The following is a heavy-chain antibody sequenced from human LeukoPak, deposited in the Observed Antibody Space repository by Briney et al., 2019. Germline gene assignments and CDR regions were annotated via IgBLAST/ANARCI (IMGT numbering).Heavy chain of an antibody. V-gene: IGHV4-31*03. CDR1: GGSISSGGYY. J-gene: IGHJ6*02. D-gene: IGHD2-2*01. CDR2: IHYTGGA. CDR3: TRHAQTYYYGMDV. Sequence: SQTLSLTCSVSGGSISSGGYYWSWIRQHPGKGLEWIAQIHYTGGATYNPSLKSRVTISVDTSNNHLSLRLSSVTAADTAVYYCTRHAQTYYYGMDVWGQGTTVTVSS.